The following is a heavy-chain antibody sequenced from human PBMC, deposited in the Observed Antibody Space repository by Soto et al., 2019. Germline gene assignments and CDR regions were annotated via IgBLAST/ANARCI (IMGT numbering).Heavy chain of an antibody. V-gene: IGHV3-33*01. CDR2: IWYDGSNK. CDR3: ARDNSSSWYGKTNGFDL. D-gene: IGHD6-13*01. J-gene: IGHJ5*02. CDR1: GFTFSSYG. Sequence: QVQLVESGGGVVQPGGSLRLSCAASGFTFSSYGMHWVRQAPGKGLEWVAVIWYDGSNKYYADSVKGRFTISRDNSKNTRYLKVNSLRAQETAVYCWARDNSSSWYGKTNGFDLWGQGTLVTVSS.